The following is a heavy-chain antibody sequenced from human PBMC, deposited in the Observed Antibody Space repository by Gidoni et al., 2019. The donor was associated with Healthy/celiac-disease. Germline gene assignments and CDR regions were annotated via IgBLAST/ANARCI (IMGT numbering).Heavy chain of an antibody. D-gene: IGHD3-3*01. V-gene: IGHV3-23*01. CDR2: ISGSGGST. Sequence: EVQLLESGGGLVQPGGSLRLSCAASGFTFSSYAMSWVRQAPGKGLEWVSAISGSGGSTYYADSVTGRFTISRDNSKNTLYLQMNSLRAEDTAVYYCAKARYYDFWSGYYTDYWGQGTLVTVSS. J-gene: IGHJ4*02. CDR1: GFTFSSYA. CDR3: AKARYYDFWSGYYTDY.